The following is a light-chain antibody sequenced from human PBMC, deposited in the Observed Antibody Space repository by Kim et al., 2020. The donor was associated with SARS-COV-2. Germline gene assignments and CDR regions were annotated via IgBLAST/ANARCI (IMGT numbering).Light chain of an antibody. CDR1: QRVSSSY. J-gene: IGKJ4*01. V-gene: IGKV3D-7*01. CDR3: QQDYNLLT. CDR2: GAS. Sequence: PGERVTLSCRASQRVSSSYLTWYQQKPGQAPRLLIYGASTRATSIPARFSGSGSRTDFTLTISSLQPEDFAVYYCQQDYNLLTFGGGTKLEI.